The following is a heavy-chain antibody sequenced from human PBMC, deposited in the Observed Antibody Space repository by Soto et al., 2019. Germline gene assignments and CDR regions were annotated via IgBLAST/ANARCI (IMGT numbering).Heavy chain of an antibody. Sequence: QVQLQQWGAGLLQPSETLSLTCAVYGGSFSDYYWTWIRQPPGKGLEWIGEINHGGGTNYNPSLKSRVTISKDTSKNQLSLQLTSVTAADTAIYYCARGMRLRGGYFDSWGQGTLVTGSS. CDR1: GGSFSDYY. J-gene: IGHJ4*02. CDR2: INHGGGT. CDR3: ARGMRLRGGYFDS. D-gene: IGHD4-17*01. V-gene: IGHV4-34*01.